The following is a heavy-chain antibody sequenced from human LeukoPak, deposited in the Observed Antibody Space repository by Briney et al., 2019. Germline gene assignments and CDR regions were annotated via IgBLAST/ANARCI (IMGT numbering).Heavy chain of an antibody. CDR2: IKQDGSEK. CDR1: GFTFSDYY. CDR3: FSLWFGY. Sequence: GGSLRLSCAASGFTFSDYYMSWIRQAPGKGLEWVANIKQDGSEKYYVDSVKGRFTISRDNAKNSLYLQMNSLRAEDTAVYYCFSLWFGYWGQGTLVTVSS. V-gene: IGHV3-7*03. J-gene: IGHJ4*02. D-gene: IGHD3-10*01.